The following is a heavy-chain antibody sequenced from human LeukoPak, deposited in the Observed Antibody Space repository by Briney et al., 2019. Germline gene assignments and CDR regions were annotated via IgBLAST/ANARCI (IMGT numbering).Heavy chain of an antibody. J-gene: IGHJ4*02. CDR3: AKDSAITMAHYFDY. CDR1: GFTFSSYS. Sequence: PGGSLRLSCAASGFTFSSYSMNWVRQAPGKGLEWVSYISSSSSTIYYADSVKGRFTISRDNSKNTLYLQMNSLRAEDTAVYYCAKDSAITMAHYFDYWGQGTLVTVSS. D-gene: IGHD3-10*01. CDR2: ISSSSSTI. V-gene: IGHV3-48*01.